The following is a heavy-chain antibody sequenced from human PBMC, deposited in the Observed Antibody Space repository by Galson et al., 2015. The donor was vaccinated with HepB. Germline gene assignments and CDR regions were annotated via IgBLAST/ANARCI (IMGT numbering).Heavy chain of an antibody. D-gene: IGHD5-18*01. J-gene: IGHJ6*02. Sequence: QSGAEVKKPGESLRISCQGSGYSFTTYWITWVRQMPGKGLEWMGRIDPSDSYTNYSPSFQGHVTVSSDKSTSTAYLQWSSLKASDTAMYYCARQHTSYSAMDVWGQGTTVTVSS. CDR3: ARQHTSYSAMDV. CDR1: GYSFTTYW. V-gene: IGHV5-10-1*01. CDR2: IDPSDSYT.